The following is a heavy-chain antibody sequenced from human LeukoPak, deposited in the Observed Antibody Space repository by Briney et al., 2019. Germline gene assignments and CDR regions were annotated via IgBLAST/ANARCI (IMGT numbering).Heavy chain of an antibody. CDR3: ARVRGVGWFDP. Sequence: GGSLRLSCAASGFTVSSNYMSWVRQAPGKGLEWVSVIYSGGSTYYADSVKGRFTISRDNSKNTLNLQMNSLRAEDTAVYYCARVRGVGWFDPWGQGTLVTVSS. V-gene: IGHV3-53*01. CDR2: IYSGGST. D-gene: IGHD5-12*01. J-gene: IGHJ5*02. CDR1: GFTVSSNY.